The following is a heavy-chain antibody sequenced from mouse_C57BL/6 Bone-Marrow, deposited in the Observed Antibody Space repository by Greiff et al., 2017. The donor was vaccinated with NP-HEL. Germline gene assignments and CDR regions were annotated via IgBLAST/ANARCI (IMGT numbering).Heavy chain of an antibody. Sequence: VTLKVCGAELVRPGASVKLSCTASGFNIKDDYMHWVKQRPEQGLEWIGWIDPENGDTEYASKFQGKATITADTSSNTAYLQLSSLTSEDTAVYYCTGSTLMDYWGQGTSVTVSS. CDR2: IDPENGDT. CDR3: TGSTLMDY. V-gene: IGHV14-4*01. CDR1: GFNIKDDY. J-gene: IGHJ4*01. D-gene: IGHD1-1*01.